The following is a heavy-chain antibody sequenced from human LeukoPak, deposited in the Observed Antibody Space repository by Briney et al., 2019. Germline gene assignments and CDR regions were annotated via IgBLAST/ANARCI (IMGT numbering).Heavy chain of an antibody. Sequence: GGSLRLSCAASGFTFSTYWMTWVRQAPGKGLERVASINEYGSKKSYVDSVKGRFTISRDNAQKSLYLEMNSVRAEDTAVYYCARAVTSTEGYWGQGTLVTVSS. V-gene: IGHV3-7*03. CDR1: GFTFSTYW. CDR2: INEYGSKK. J-gene: IGHJ4*02. CDR3: ARAVTSTEGY.